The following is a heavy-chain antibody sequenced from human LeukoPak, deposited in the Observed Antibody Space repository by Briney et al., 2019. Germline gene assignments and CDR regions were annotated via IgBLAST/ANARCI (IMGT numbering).Heavy chain of an antibody. CDR2: IYYSGST. Sequence: SETLSLTCTVSGGSISSTNSYWGWIRQPPGKGLECIGSIYYSGSTYYNPSLKSRVTISADTSKNQFSPKLTSVTAADTAVYYCARRMGGTDYWGQGTLVTVSS. D-gene: IGHD1-26*01. CDR1: GGSISSTNSY. V-gene: IGHV4-39*01. J-gene: IGHJ4*02. CDR3: ARRMGGTDY.